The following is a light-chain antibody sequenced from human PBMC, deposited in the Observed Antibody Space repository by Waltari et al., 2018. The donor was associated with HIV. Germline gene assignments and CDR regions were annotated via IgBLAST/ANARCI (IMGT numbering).Light chain of an antibody. J-gene: IGLJ2*01. V-gene: IGLV2-14*01. Sequence: QSALTQPASVSGSPGQSITISCALQDSHYVPWYQRHPGKAPKVIIYEVTNRPSGLSNRFSGSKSGNTATLTISGLQPEDEADYFCTSYISGTSPVFGRGTRVTVL. CDR1: ALQDSHY. CDR3: TSYISGTSPV. CDR2: EVT.